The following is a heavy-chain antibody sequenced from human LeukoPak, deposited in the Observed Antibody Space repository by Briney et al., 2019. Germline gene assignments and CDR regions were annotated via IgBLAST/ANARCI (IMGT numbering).Heavy chain of an antibody. D-gene: IGHD6-19*01. CDR1: GYTFTGYY. CDR2: INPNSGGT. V-gene: IGHV1-2*02. J-gene: IGHJ5*02. Sequence: ASVKVSCKAPGYTFTGYYMHWVRQAPGQGLEWMGWINPNSGGTNYAQKFQGRVTMTRDTSMSTAYMELSRLRSDDTAVYYCARDRSYSSGWTYNWFAPWGQGTLVTVSS. CDR3: ARDRSYSSGWTYNWFAP.